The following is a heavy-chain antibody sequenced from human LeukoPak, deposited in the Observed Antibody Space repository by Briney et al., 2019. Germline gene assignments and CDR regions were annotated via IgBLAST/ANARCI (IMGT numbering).Heavy chain of an antibody. CDR2: ISWDGGST. V-gene: IGHV3-43D*03. D-gene: IGHD2-2*01. J-gene: IGHJ4*02. Sequence: GGSLRLSCAASGFTFDDYAMHWVRQAPGKGLERVSLISWDGGSTYYADSVKGRFTISRDNSKNSLYLQMNSLRAEDTALYYCAKDKEEGQYQLLFDYWGQGTLVTVSS. CDR1: GFTFDDYA. CDR3: AKDKEEGQYQLLFDY.